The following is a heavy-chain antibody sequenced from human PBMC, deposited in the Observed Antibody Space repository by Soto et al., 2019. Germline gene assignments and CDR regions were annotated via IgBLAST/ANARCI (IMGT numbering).Heavy chain of an antibody. CDR1: VGSFSSYA. D-gene: IGHD3-22*01. CDR2: IIPIFGTA. J-gene: IGHJ6*02. Sequence: SVKVSCQASVGSFSSYAISWVRQDPGQGLEWMGGIIPIFGTANYAQKFQGRVTITADESTSTAYMELSSLRSEDTAVYYCARDSSGQSSDYYYGMDVWGQGTTVTVSS. CDR3: ARDSSGQSSDYYYGMDV. V-gene: IGHV1-69*13.